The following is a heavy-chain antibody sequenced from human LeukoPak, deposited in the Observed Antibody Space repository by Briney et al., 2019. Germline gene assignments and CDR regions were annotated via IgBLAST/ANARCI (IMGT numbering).Heavy chain of an antibody. CDR3: ARGTTEGDY. Sequence: ASVKVSCKASGYVFTESYIQWVRQAPGQGLEWVGRINPIGGGTNYAQSFEGRVTMTRDTSISTAYMELRRLTSDDTAIYYCARGTTEGDYWGQGTLVTVSS. J-gene: IGHJ4*02. CDR1: GYVFTESY. CDR2: INPIGGGT. D-gene: IGHD1-1*01. V-gene: IGHV1-2*06.